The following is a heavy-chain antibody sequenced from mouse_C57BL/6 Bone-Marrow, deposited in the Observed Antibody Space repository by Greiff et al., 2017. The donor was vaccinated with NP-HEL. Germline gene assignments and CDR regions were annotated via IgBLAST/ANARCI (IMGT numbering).Heavy chain of an antibody. V-gene: IGHV5-17*01. CDR1: GFTFSDYG. J-gene: IGHJ2*01. Sequence: DVKLVESGGGLVKPGGSLKLSCAASGFTFSDYGMHWVRQAPEKGLEWVAYISSGSSPIYYADTVKGRFTISRDNAKNTLFLQMTSLRSEDTAMYYCARGHITTVVATDYWGQGTTLTVSS. CDR2: ISSGSSPI. D-gene: IGHD1-1*01. CDR3: ARGHITTVVATDY.